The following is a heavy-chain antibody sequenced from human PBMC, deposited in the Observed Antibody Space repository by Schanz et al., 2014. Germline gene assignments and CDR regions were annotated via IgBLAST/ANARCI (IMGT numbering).Heavy chain of an antibody. D-gene: IGHD3-22*01. CDR2: ISGTGGDDT. V-gene: IGHV3-23*01. J-gene: IGHJ4*02. CDR3: AKDRSWDYDSSGYFDY. Sequence: EVQLLESGGGLVQPGGSLRLSCAASGFTFSSYAMSWVRQAPGKGLEWVSSISGTGGDDTYYADSVKGRFTISRDNSKNTQFLQMNSLRVEDTDVYYCAKDRSWDYDSSGYFDYWGQGTLVTVSS. CDR1: GFTFSSYA.